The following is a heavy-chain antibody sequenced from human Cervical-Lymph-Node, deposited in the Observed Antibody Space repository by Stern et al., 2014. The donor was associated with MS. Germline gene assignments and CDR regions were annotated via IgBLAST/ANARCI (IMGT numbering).Heavy chain of an antibody. CDR1: GGSISSGNYY. CDR3: ARGNYDVLTDNGEHGFDI. CDR2: IYSSGST. J-gene: IGHJ3*02. V-gene: IGHV4-61*02. Sequence: VQLVESGPGLVKPSQTLSLTCTVSGGSISSGNYYWSWIRQPAGEGLEWIGRIYSSGSTPYNPPLKSRVTISAATSTNQFSPRLSSVTAADTAVYYCARGNYDVLTDNGEHGFDIWGQGTMVTVSS. D-gene: IGHD3-9*01.